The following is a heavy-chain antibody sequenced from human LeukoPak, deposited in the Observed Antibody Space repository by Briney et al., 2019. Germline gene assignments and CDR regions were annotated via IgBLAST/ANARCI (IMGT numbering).Heavy chain of an antibody. Sequence: GGSLRLSCAASGFNFSSYAMSWVRQAPGKGVEWVSAISGSGGSTYYADSVKGRFTISRDNSKNTLYLQMNSLRAEDTVVYYCAKDRRGSTYVWGQGTTVTVSS. J-gene: IGHJ6*02. V-gene: IGHV3-23*01. CDR2: ISGSGGST. CDR3: AKDRRGSTYV. D-gene: IGHD2-2*01. CDR1: GFNFSSYA.